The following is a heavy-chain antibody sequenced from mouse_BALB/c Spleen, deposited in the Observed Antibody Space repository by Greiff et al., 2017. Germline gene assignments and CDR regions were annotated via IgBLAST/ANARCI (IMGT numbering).Heavy chain of an antibody. CDR2: ISSGGSYT. CDR1: GFTFSSYA. D-gene: IGHD2-3*01. J-gene: IGHJ4*01. V-gene: IGHV5-9-4*01. Sequence: EVMLVESGGGLVKPGGSPKLSCAASGFTFSSYAMSWVRQSPEKRLEWVAEISSGGSYTYYPDTVMGRFTISRDNAKNTQYLEMSSLRSEDTAMYYCARDGYYPYYAMDYWGQGTSVTVSS. CDR3: ARDGYYPYYAMDY.